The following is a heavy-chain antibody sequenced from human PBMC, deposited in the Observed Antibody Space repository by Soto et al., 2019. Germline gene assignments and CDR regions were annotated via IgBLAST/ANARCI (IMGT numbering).Heavy chain of an antibody. CDR3: ARRGYGSRWPNVYMDV. Sequence: EAQLVESGGGLVQPGGSLRLSCAASGFTFSNYEMHWVRQAPGKGLEYVSGISNNGAHTDYAKSVKGRFTISRDNSEYAVYLQMGSLRAEDMALYYCARRGYGSRWPNVYMDVWGKGTTVTVSS. CDR1: GFTFSNYE. D-gene: IGHD6-13*01. V-gene: IGHV3-64*01. CDR2: ISNNGAHT. J-gene: IGHJ6*03.